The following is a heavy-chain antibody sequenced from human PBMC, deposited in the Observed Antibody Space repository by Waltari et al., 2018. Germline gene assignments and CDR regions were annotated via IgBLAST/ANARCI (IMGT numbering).Heavy chain of an antibody. CDR3: AKGPYGMDV. J-gene: IGHJ6*02. Sequence: QVQLVESGGGVVQPGRSLRLSCAASGFTFSSYGMHWVRQAPGKGLEGVAVISYDGSNKYYADSVKGRFTISRDNSKNTLYLQMNSLRAEDTAVYYCAKGPYGMDVWGQGTTVTVSS. V-gene: IGHV3-30*18. CDR1: GFTFSSYG. CDR2: ISYDGSNK.